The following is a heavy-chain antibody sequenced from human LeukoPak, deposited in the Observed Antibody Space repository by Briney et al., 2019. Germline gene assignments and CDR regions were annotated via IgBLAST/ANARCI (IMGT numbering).Heavy chain of an antibody. D-gene: IGHD3-16*01. CDR1: GFTFSSYS. V-gene: IGHV3-21*01. Sequence: GGSLRLSCAASGFTFSSYSMNWVRQAPGKGLEWVSSISSSSSYIYYADSVKGRFTISRDNAKNSLYLQMNSLRAEDTAVYCCARAYYDYVWGSYKPSVWGQGTLVTVSS. J-gene: IGHJ4*02. CDR3: ARAYYDYVWGSYKPSV. CDR2: ISSSSSYI.